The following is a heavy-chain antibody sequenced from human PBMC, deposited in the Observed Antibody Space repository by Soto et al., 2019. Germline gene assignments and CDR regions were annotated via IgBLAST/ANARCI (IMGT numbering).Heavy chain of an antibody. D-gene: IGHD6-13*01. CDR3: ARIRGIAAAGLDY. Sequence: GASVKVSCKASGYTFTGYYMHWVRQAPGQGLEWMGWINPNSGGTNYAQKFQGWVTMTRDMSISTAYMELSRLRSDDTAVYYCARIRGIAAAGLDYWGQGTLVTVSS. CDR1: GYTFTGYY. V-gene: IGHV1-2*04. J-gene: IGHJ4*02. CDR2: INPNSGGT.